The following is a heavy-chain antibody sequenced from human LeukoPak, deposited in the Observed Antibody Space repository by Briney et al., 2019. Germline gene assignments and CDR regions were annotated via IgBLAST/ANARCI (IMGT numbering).Heavy chain of an antibody. CDR2: ISGSGGST. D-gene: IGHD2-8*01. CDR3: AREGVYAMDV. J-gene: IGHJ6*02. V-gene: IGHV3-23*01. Sequence: AGGSLRLSCAASGFTFSSYAMSWVRQAPGKGLEWVSAISGSGGSTYYADSVKGRFTISRDNAKNSLFLQMNSLRAEDTAVYYCAREGVYAMDVWGQGTTVTVSS. CDR1: GFTFSSYA.